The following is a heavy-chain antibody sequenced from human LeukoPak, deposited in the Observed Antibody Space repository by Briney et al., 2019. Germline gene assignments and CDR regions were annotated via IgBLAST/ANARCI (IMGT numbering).Heavy chain of an antibody. D-gene: IGHD4-17*01. CDR1: GFTFSSYA. J-gene: IGHJ3*02. V-gene: IGHV3-23*01. CDR3: ARDTNPTTVTHFDI. CDR2: ISGSGGST. Sequence: GGSLRLSCAASGFTFSSYAMSWVRQAPGKGLEWVSAISGSGGSTYYADSVRGRFTISRDNSKNTLYLQMNSLRAEDTAVYYCARDTNPTTVTHFDIWGQGTMVTVSS.